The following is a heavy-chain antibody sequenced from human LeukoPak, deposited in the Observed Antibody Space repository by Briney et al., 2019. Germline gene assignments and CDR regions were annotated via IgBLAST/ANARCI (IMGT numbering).Heavy chain of an antibody. J-gene: IGHJ4*02. CDR3: ARLKGYSSGWYPSYYFDY. CDR2: IYYSGST. Sequence: SETLSLTCTVSGGSISSYYWSWIRQPPGKGLEWIGYIYYSGSTNHNPSLKSRVTISVDTSKNQFSLKLSSVTAADTAVYYCARLKGYSSGWYPSYYFDYWGQGTLVTVSS. D-gene: IGHD6-19*01. V-gene: IGHV4-59*08. CDR1: GGSISSYY.